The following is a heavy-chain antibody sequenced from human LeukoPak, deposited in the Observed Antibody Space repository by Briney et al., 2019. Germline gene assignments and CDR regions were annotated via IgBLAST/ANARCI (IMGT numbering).Heavy chain of an antibody. Sequence: GGSLRLSCAASGFTFSDYYMTWIRQAPGKGLEWVSYISSSGITIYYADSVKGRFTISRDNSKNTLYLQMNSLRAEDTAVYYCAKRSHYYGSGSYYSQYYFDYWGQGTLVTVSS. CDR2: ISSSGITI. CDR3: AKRSHYYGSGSYYSQYYFDY. J-gene: IGHJ4*02. V-gene: IGHV3-11*01. CDR1: GFTFSDYY. D-gene: IGHD3-10*01.